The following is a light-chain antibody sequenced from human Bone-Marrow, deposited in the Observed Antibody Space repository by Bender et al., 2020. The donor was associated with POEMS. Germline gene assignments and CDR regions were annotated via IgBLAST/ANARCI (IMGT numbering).Light chain of an antibody. J-gene: IGLJ3*02. CDR1: SSDIGSNY. CDR2: RND. Sequence: QSVLTQQPSASGTPGQRVTISCSGSSSDIGSNYVFWYQQFPGTAPKLLIQRNDQRPSGVPDRFSGSKSGTSASLVITGLQAEDEAVYFCVAWDASLNGWVFGGGTKLTVL. V-gene: IGLV1-47*01. CDR3: VAWDASLNGWV.